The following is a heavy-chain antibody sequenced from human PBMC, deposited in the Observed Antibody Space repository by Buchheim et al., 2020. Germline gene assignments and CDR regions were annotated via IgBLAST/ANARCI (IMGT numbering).Heavy chain of an antibody. CDR2: MYNSGST. CDR3: ARGTPRYYFDF. V-gene: IGHV4-31*03. J-gene: IGHJ4*02. D-gene: IGHD3-10*01. Sequence: QVQLQESGPGLVKPSQTLSLTCTVSGDSMERGGFYWNWIRQHPGMGLEFIGYMYNSGSTYFNPSLRGRVTISADTSKNQFSLKLSSVTAADTAVYFCARGTPRYYFDFWGQGTL. CDR1: GDSMERGGFY.